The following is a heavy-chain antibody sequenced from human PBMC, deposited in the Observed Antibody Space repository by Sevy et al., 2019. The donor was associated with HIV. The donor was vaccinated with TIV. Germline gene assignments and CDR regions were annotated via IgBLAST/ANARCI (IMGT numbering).Heavy chain of an antibody. Sequence: SETLSLTCAVYGGSFSGYYWSRIRQFPWKGLEWIGEINNLGSTIYNPSLKSRVTISIDTSKNQFSLRLSSVTVAADTAVYYCATGSGGPRLRSWGQGTLVTV. CDR2: INNLGST. V-gene: IGHV4-34*01. D-gene: IGHD1-26*01. CDR1: GGSFSGYY. J-gene: IGHJ4*02. CDR3: ATGSGGPRLRS.